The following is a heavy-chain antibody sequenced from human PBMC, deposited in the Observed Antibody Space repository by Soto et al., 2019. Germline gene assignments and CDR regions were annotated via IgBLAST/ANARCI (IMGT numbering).Heavy chain of an antibody. J-gene: IGHJ4*02. Sequence: GGSLRLSCAASGFTVSSNYMHWVRRAPGKGLEWVAVIVYDGSEKYYADSVKGRFTVSRDNSKNTLYLEMNSLRAEDTAVYYCARDDVYDDNGLDSWGQGALVTVSS. CDR2: IVYDGSEK. D-gene: IGHD4-17*01. CDR3: ARDDVYDDNGLDS. V-gene: IGHV3-33*08. CDR1: GFTVSSNY.